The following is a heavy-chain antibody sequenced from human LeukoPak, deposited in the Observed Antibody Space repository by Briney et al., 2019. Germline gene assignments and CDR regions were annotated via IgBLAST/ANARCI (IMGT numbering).Heavy chain of an antibody. CDR1: GYTFTSYG. CDR2: ISAYNGNT. CDR3: AREIQDYYGSGSYPYYYYGMDV. V-gene: IGHV1-18*01. Sequence: GASVKVSCKASGYTFTSYGISWVRQAPGQGLEWMGWISAYNGNTNYAQKLQGRVTMTTDTSTSTAYMELRSLRSDDTAVYYCAREIQDYYGSGSYPYYYYGMDVWGQGTTVTVSS. J-gene: IGHJ6*02. D-gene: IGHD3-10*01.